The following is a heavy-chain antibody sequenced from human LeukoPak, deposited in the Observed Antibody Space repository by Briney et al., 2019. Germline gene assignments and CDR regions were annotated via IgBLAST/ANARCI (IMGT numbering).Heavy chain of an antibody. CDR3: AKGEYCSSTSCYPYYYYYYMDV. J-gene: IGHJ6*03. CDR1: GFTFSNYG. CDR2: ISASGGST. D-gene: IGHD2-2*01. Sequence: GGSLRLSCAASGFTFSNYGMNWVRQAPGKGLEWVSSISASGGSTYCADSVKGRFTISRDNSKNTLYLQMNSLRAEDTAVYYCAKGEYCSSTSCYPYYYYYYMDVWGKGTTVTVSS. V-gene: IGHV3-23*01.